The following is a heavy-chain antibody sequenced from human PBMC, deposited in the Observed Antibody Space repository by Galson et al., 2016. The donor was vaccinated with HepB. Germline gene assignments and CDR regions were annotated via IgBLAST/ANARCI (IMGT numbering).Heavy chain of an antibody. D-gene: IGHD3-10*01. Sequence: SLRLSCAASGFTFSSYSMHWVRQAPGKGLEWVSYISSSSSTIYYADSVKGRFTISRDNAKNSLYLQMNSLKIEDTAVYYCSRGYGSATRYWGQGTLVTVSS. CDR3: SRGYGSATRY. V-gene: IGHV3-48*01. CDR1: GFTFSSYS. CDR2: ISSSSSTI. J-gene: IGHJ4*02.